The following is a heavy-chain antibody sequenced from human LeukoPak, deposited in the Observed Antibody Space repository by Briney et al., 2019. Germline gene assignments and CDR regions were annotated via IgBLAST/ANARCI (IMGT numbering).Heavy chain of an antibody. V-gene: IGHV1-69*13. Sequence: VKVSCKASGGTFSSYAISWVRQAPGQGLEWMGRIIPIFGTANYAQKFQGRVTITTDESTSTAYMELSSLRSEDTAVYYCARDGGIAAAGIRFDPWGQGTLVTVSS. CDR1: GGTFSSYA. D-gene: IGHD6-13*01. CDR3: ARDGGIAAAGIRFDP. CDR2: IIPIFGTA. J-gene: IGHJ5*02.